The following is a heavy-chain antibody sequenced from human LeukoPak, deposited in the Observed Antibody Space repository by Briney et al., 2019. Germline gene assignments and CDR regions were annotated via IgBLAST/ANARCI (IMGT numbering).Heavy chain of an antibody. CDR1: GFTFSSYG. CDR2: IRYDGSNK. Sequence: GGSLRLCCAASGFTFSSYGMHWVRQAPGKGLEWVAFIRYDGSNKYYADSVKGRFTISRDNSKNTLYLQMNSLRAEDTAVYYCAKISDQQLANPPYYYYYMDVWGKGITVTVSS. J-gene: IGHJ6*03. CDR3: AKISDQQLANPPYYYYYMDV. V-gene: IGHV3-30*02. D-gene: IGHD6-13*01.